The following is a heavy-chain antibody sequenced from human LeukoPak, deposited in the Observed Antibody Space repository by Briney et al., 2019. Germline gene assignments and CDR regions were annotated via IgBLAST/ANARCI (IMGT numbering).Heavy chain of an antibody. V-gene: IGHV3-23*01. CDR3: AKNVVVKRYFDY. J-gene: IGHJ4*02. Sequence: GGSLRLSCAASGFTFSNHAMSWVRQAPGKRLQWVSVISGSGRTTEYADSVKGRFTISRDNSKNTLSLQMNSLRVEDTAIYYCAKNVVVKRYFDYWGQGTLITVSS. D-gene: IGHD2-15*01. CDR1: GFTFSNHA. CDR2: ISGSGRTT.